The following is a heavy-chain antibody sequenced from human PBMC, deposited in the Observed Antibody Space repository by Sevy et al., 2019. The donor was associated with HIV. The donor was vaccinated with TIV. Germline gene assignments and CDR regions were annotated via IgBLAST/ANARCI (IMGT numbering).Heavy chain of an antibody. Sequence: GGSLRLSCAASTFRAIDNYMSWVRQAPGKGLEWVSTIYSGGSTFYADSVKGGFTISRDNSKNTLYLQMNSLRAEDTAVYYCARDRYYDASGYYYYYYGLDVWGQGTTVTVSS. D-gene: IGHD3-22*01. CDR3: ARDRYYDASGYYYYYYGLDV. CDR1: TFRAIDNY. J-gene: IGHJ6*02. CDR2: IYSGGST. V-gene: IGHV3-66*01.